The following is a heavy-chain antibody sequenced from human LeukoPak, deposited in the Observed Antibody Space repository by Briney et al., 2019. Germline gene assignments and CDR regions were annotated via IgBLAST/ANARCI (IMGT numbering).Heavy chain of an antibody. CDR1: GFTFSSYA. D-gene: IGHD4-17*01. Sequence: GGSLRLSCAASGFTFSSYAMSWVRQAPGKGLEWVSAISGSGGSTYYADSVKGRFTISRDDAKNTLYLQMNSLRAEDTAVYYCAKDLSDYGNFDYWGQGILVTVSS. CDR3: AKDLSDYGNFDY. CDR2: ISGSGGST. J-gene: IGHJ4*02. V-gene: IGHV3-23*01.